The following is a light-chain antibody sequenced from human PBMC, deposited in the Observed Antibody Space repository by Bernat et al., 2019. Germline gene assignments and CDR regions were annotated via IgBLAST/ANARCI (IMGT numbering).Light chain of an antibody. CDR3: SSYAGSNNLV. CDR1: SSDVGGYNY. J-gene: IGLJ2*01. Sequence: QSALTQPPSASGSPGQSVTISCTGTSSDVGGYNYVSWYQQHPGKAPKLMIYEVSKRPSGVPDRFSDSKSGNTASLTVLGLQAEDEADYYCSSYAGSNNLVFGGGTKLTVL. CDR2: EVS. V-gene: IGLV2-8*01.